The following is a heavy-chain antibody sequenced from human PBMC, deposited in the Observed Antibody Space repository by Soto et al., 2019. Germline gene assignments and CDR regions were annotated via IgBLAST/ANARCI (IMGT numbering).Heavy chain of an antibody. D-gene: IGHD1-1*01. V-gene: IGHV1-8*01. J-gene: IGHJ5*02. Sequence: GASVKVSCKASESTFMSYDISGVGQSGGQGLEWMGWMNPNSGNTGYALKFQGRVSMTRNTSIYTVYLELSSLASDDTAVYYCVRMASSGTLNWFDPWGQGTLVTVSS. CDR3: VRMASSGTLNWFDP. CDR1: ESTFMSYD. CDR2: MNPNSGNT.